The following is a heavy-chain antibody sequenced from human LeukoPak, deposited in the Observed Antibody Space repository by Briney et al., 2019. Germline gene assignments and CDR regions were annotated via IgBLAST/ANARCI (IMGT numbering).Heavy chain of an antibody. V-gene: IGHV3-23*01. CDR3: AKASVAIPQYCNS. Sequence: GGSLRLSCEASGFTFGNYAMNWVRQAPGKGLEWVSTISGTGSSTYYADSAKGRFTISRDKPKDTLFLQLNSLTAADTAMYFCAKASVAIPQYCNSWGQGTLVTVSS. J-gene: IGHJ5*02. CDR1: GFTFGNYA. D-gene: IGHD2-2*02. CDR2: ISGTGSST.